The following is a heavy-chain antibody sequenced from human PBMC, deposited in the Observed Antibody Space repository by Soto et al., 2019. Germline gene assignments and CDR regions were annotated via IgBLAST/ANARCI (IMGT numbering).Heavy chain of an antibody. D-gene: IGHD2-21*01. V-gene: IGHV4-38-2*02. CDR3: ARDDSRDTYYYYGMDV. CDR2: IYHSGST. J-gene: IGHJ6*02. CDR1: GYSISSGYY. Sequence: QVQLQESGPGLVKPSETLSLTCAVSGYSISSGYYWGWIRQPPGKGLEWIGSIYHSGSTYYNPSLKSRVTISVDTSKNQFSLKLSSVTAADTAVYYCARDDSRDTYYYYGMDVWGQGTTVTVSS.